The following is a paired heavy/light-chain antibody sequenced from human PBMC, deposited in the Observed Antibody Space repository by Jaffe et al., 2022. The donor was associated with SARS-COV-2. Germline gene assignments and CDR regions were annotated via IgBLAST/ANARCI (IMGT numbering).Light chain of an antibody. CDR1: NIGSKS. CDR2: YDS. Sequence: SYVLTQPPSVSVAPGKTARITCGGNNIGSKSVHWYQQKPGQAPVLVIYYDSDRPSGIPERFSGSNSGNTATLTISRVEAGDEADYYCQVWDSSSDLNWVFGGGTKLTVL. CDR3: QVWDSSSDLNWV. V-gene: IGLV3-21*04. J-gene: IGLJ3*02.
Heavy chain of an antibody. CDR3: AKDLETMVRGVIIPEPFDY. J-gene: IGHJ4*02. CDR2: INTNTGNP. D-gene: IGHD3-10*01. CDR1: GYTFTSYA. V-gene: IGHV7-4-1*02. Sequence: QVQLVQSGSELKKPGASVKVSCKASGYTFTSYAMNWVRQAPGQGLEWMGWINTNTGNPTYAQGFTGRFVFSLDTSVSTAYLQISSLKAEDTAVYYCAKDLETMVRGVIIPEPFDYWGQGTLVTVSS.